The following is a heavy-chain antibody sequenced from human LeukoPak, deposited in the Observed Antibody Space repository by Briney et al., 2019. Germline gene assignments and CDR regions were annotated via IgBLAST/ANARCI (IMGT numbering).Heavy chain of an antibody. CDR3: AREGSGYSAYDRPYWFDP. D-gene: IGHD5-12*01. Sequence: PGGSLRLSCAASGFTFGSYAMSWVRQAPGKGLEWVSAISGSGGSTYYADSVKGRFTISRDNSKNTLYLQMNSLRAEDTAVYYCAREGSGYSAYDRPYWFDPWGQGTLVTVSS. J-gene: IGHJ5*02. CDR2: ISGSGGST. V-gene: IGHV3-23*01. CDR1: GFTFGSYA.